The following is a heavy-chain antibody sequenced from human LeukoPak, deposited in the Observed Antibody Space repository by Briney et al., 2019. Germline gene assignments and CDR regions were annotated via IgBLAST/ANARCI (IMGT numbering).Heavy chain of an antibody. D-gene: IGHD2-15*01. J-gene: IGHJ4*02. Sequence: GGSLRLSCAASGFTFTSYAMTWVRQAPGKGLEWVSGISANGGNTYYADSVKGRLTISRGNSKNTLYLQMNSLRAEDTAVYYCAKGSGGSYYSSFDYWGQGTLVTVSS. V-gene: IGHV3-23*01. CDR3: AKGSGGSYYSSFDY. CDR1: GFTFTSYA. CDR2: ISANGGNT.